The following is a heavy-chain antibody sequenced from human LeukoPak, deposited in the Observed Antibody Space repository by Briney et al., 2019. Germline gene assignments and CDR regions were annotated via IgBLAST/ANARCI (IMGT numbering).Heavy chain of an antibody. Sequence: PGGSLRLSCAASGFTFGTYSMTWVRQAPGKGLEWVSTINIGVGNTYYTDSVKGRFTISRDNSKNTLYLQMNSLRAEDTAVYYCARATMVRGVISLFDYWGQGTLVTVSS. V-gene: IGHV3-23*01. D-gene: IGHD3-10*01. J-gene: IGHJ4*02. CDR2: INIGVGNT. CDR3: ARATMVRGVISLFDY. CDR1: GFTFGTYS.